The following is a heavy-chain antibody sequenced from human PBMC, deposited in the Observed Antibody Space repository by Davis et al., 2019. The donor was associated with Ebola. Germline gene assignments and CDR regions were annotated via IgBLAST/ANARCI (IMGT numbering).Heavy chain of an antibody. Sequence: GESLKISCAASGFTFSRDWMHWVRQAPGKGLVWVSRVHGDGSYTTYADSVRGRFTISRDNAKNTLYLQMTRLGVEDTAVYYCVRDLEMGTIPSWGQGTLVTVSS. CDR2: VHGDGSYT. CDR3: VRDLEMGTIPS. J-gene: IGHJ5*02. V-gene: IGHV3-74*01. CDR1: GFTFSRDW. D-gene: IGHD5-24*01.